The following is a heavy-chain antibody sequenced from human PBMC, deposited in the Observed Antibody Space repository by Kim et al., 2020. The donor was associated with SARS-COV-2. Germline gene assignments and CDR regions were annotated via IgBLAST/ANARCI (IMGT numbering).Heavy chain of an antibody. CDR1: GYTFTSYY. V-gene: IGHV1-46*01. D-gene: IGHD3-3*01. CDR2: INPSGGST. CDR3: ARRSGVSNYYYYAMDV. Sequence: ASVKVSCRASGYTFTSYYINWVRQAPGQGLQWMGIINPSGGSTSSAEKFQDRVTMTTDTPTSTVYMELSSLRSEDTAVYYCARRSGVSNYYYYAMDVWGQ. J-gene: IGHJ6*02.